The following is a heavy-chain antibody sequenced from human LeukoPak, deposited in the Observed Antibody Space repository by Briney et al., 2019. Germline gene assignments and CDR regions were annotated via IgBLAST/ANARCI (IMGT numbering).Heavy chain of an antibody. CDR3: ARHSGSGSYQFDY. CDR1: GGSISSGPYY. V-gene: IGHV4-39*07. Sequence: SETLSLTCTVSGGSISSGPYYWGWIRQPPGKGLEWIGEINHSGSTKYNPSLRSRVTISVDTSKNQFSLKLSSVTAADTAVYYCARHSGSGSYQFDYWGQGTLVTVSS. D-gene: IGHD3-10*01. CDR2: INHSGST. J-gene: IGHJ4*02.